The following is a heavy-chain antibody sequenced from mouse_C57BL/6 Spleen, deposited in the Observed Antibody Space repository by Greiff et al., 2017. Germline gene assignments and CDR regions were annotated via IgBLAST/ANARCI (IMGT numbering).Heavy chain of an antibody. V-gene: IGHV5-12*01. Sequence: DVQLQESGGGLVQPGGSLKLSCAASGFTFSDYYMYWVRQTPEKRLEWVAYISNGGGSTYYPDTVKGRFTISRDNAKNTLYLQMSRLKSEDTAMYYCARQVGSMDYWGQGTSVTVSS. CDR2: ISNGGGST. J-gene: IGHJ4*01. D-gene: IGHD1-1*02. CDR1: GFTFSDYY. CDR3: ARQVGSMDY.